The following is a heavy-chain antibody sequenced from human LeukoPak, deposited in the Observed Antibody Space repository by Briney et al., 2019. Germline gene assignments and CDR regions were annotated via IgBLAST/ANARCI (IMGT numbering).Heavy chain of an antibody. V-gene: IGHV1-69*13. CDR1: GYTFTTYY. CDR3: ARDPSYCGGDCSGYFDY. D-gene: IGHD2-21*02. Sequence: ASVKVSCKASGYTFTTYYMYWVRQAPGQGLEWMGGIIPIFGTANYAQKFQGRVTITADESTSTAYMELSSLRSEDTAVYYCARDPSYCGGDCSGYFDYWGQGTLVTVSS. CDR2: IIPIFGTA. J-gene: IGHJ4*02.